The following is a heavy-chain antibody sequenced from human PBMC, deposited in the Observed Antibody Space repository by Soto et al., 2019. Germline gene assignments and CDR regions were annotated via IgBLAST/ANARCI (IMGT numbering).Heavy chain of an antibody. CDR3: ARAGKLLRIRFDP. V-gene: IGHV4-31*03. CDR2: IYYSGST. J-gene: IGHJ5*02. Sequence: QVQLQESGPGLVKPSQTLSLTCTVSGGSISSGGYYWSWIRQHPGRVMEWLGYIYYSGSTYYNPSLKSRVTISVDTSKNQFSLKLSSVTAADTAVYYCARAGKLLRIRFDPWGQGTLVTVSS. CDR1: GGSISSGGYY. D-gene: IGHD2-15*01.